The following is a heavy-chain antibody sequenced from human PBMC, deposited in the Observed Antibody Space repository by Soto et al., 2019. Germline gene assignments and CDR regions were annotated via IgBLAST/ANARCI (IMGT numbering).Heavy chain of an antibody. CDR2: IYYSGRT. V-gene: IGHV4-31*03. D-gene: IGHD6-6*01. Sequence: SETLSLTCTVSGGSISSGGYYWSRIRQHPGKGLEWIGYIYYSGRTYYNPSLHSRVSIAVDTTENQFSLKLTSVTAADTSVYYCARGSFSSSSSWFDPWGRGTLVTVSS. CDR3: ARGSFSSSSSWFDP. CDR1: GGSISSGGYY. J-gene: IGHJ5*02.